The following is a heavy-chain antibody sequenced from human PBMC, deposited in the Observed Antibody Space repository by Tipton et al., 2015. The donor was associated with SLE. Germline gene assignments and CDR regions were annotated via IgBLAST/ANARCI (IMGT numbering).Heavy chain of an antibody. CDR2: MYYSRGT. J-gene: IGHJ4*02. D-gene: IGHD6-6*01. CDR3: ASTYIAARPGFFDF. Sequence: TLSLTCTVSGGAITSGSYSWGWIRQPPGKGLEWLGSMYYSRGTYTNPSLKSRVTISVDTSKNQFSLELSSVSAADTAVYYCASTYIAARPGFFDFWGQGALVTVSS. CDR1: GGAITSGSYS. V-gene: IGHV4-39*07.